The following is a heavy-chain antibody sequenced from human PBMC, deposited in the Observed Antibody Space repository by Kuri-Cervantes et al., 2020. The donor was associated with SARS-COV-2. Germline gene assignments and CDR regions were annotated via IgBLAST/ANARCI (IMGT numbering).Heavy chain of an antibody. CDR1: GFTFSSYA. CDR2: ISGSGGST. Sequence: GESLKIFCAASGFTFSSYAMSWVRQAPGKGLEWVSAISGSGGSTYYADSEKGRFTISRENAKTSLSLQMNSLRAEDTAVYYCAKAPVHYYGSSGYYFYFDYWGQGTLVTVSS. J-gene: IGHJ4*02. D-gene: IGHD3-22*01. CDR3: AKAPVHYYGSSGYYFYFDY. V-gene: IGHV3-23*01.